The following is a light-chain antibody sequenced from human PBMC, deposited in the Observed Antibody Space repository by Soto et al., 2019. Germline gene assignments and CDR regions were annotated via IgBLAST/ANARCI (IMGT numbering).Light chain of an antibody. CDR3: QQSYSTPPT. Sequence: DIQMTQSPSSLSASVGDRVIITCRASQDISYYLNWYQQEPGKAPKVLICGASNLQSGVPSRFTGSGSGTDFTLTISSLQPEDFATYYCQQSYSTPPTFDQGTRLEMK. V-gene: IGKV1-39*01. CDR2: GAS. CDR1: QDISYY. J-gene: IGKJ5*01.